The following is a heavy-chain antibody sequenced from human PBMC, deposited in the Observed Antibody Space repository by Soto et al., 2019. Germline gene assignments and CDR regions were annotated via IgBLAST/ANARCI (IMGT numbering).Heavy chain of an antibody. CDR1: GGSINSYW. CDR2: VYSSGTT. Sequence: PSETLSLTCSVSGGSINSYWWGWIRQPAGKGLEWIGRVYSSGTTDYNPSLNSRATMSVETSKNQFSLKLTSVTAADTAVYYCAGDIGSYAYAEGYWGQGIQVTVSS. D-gene: IGHD2-2*01. J-gene: IGHJ4*02. CDR3: AGDIGSYAYAEGY. V-gene: IGHV4-4*07.